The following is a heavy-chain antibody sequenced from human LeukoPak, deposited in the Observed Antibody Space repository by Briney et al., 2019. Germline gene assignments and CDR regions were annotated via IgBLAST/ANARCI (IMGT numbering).Heavy chain of an antibody. V-gene: IGHV4-34*01. CDR3: ARCLGYCSGGSCSN. J-gene: IGHJ4*02. D-gene: IGHD2-15*01. CDR2: INHSGST. CDR1: GGSFSGYY. Sequence: PSETLSLTCAVYGGSFSGYYWSWIRQPPGKGLEWIGEINHSGSTNYNPSLKSRVTISVDTSKNQFSLKLSSVTAADTAVYYCARCLGYCSGGSCSNWGQGTLVTVSS.